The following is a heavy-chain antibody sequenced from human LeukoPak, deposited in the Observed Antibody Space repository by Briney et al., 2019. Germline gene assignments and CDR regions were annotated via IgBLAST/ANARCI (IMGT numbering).Heavy chain of an antibody. CDR2: ITNNGSTI. CDR1: GFTFSTYA. CDR3: ARDQCLAYYYHGMDV. D-gene: IGHD6-19*01. Sequence: QSRGSLRLSCAASGFTFSTYAMNWVRQAPGKGLEWVSYITNNGSTIYYADSVKGRFTISRDKAENSLYLQMNSLRAEDTAIYYYARDQCLAYYYHGMDVWGQGTTVTVSS. V-gene: IGHV3-48*03. J-gene: IGHJ6*02.